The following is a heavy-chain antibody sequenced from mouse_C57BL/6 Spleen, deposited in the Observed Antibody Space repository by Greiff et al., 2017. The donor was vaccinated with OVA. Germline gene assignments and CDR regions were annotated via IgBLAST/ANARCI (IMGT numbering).Heavy chain of an antibody. D-gene: IGHD4-1*01. CDR3: ARIGWDVFYFDY. CDR2: IYPGDGDT. V-gene: IGHV1-80*01. J-gene: IGHJ2*01. CDR1: GYAFSSYW. Sequence: QVQLQQSGAELVKPGASVKISCKASGYAFSSYWMNWVKQRPGKGLEWIGQIYPGDGDTNYNGKFKGKATLTADKSSSTAYMQLSSLTSEDSAVYFCARIGWDVFYFDYWGQGTTLTVSS.